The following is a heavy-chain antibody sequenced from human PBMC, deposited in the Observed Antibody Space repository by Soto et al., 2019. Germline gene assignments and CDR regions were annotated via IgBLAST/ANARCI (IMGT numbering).Heavy chain of an antibody. CDR3: ATEGGNGVDY. Sequence: QVQPQESGPGLVKPSHTLSLTCTVSGGSISSVNYYWSWIRQHPGQGLEGIGYIYYDGSTYYNTSLKSRVTISIDTSKKQFSLRLSSVTDAETAVYYCATEGGNGVDYWGQGTLVTVSS. D-gene: IGHD3-16*01. V-gene: IGHV4-31*03. J-gene: IGHJ4*02. CDR1: GGSISSVNYY. CDR2: IYYDGST.